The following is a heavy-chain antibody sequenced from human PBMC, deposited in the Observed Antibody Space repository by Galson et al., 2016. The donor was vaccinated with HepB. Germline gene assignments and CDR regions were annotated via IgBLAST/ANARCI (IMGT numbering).Heavy chain of an antibody. Sequence: QSGAEVKKPGESLKISCKGSGYSFTSYWIGWVRQMPGKGLEWMGIIYPGDSDTRYSPTFQGQVTIPPDKSISTPYLQWSSLKASDTAMYYCARRRGYYDSRYRHFDYWGQGTLVSVSS. CDR1: GYSFTSYW. J-gene: IGHJ4*02. CDR3: ARRRGYYDSRYRHFDY. D-gene: IGHD3-22*01. CDR2: IYPGDSDT. V-gene: IGHV5-51*01.